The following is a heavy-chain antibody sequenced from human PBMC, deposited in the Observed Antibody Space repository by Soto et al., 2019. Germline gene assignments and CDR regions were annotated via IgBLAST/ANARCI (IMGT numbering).Heavy chain of an antibody. D-gene: IGHD3-3*01. Sequence: PSETLSLTCTVSGGSISSGDYYWSWIRQHPGKGLEWIGYIYYTGRTSYNPSLKSRVTISVDTSKNQFSLKLSSVTAADTAVYYCARVFRALYYDFWSGENWFDPWGQGALVTVSS. CDR3: ARVFRALYYDFWSGENWFDP. V-gene: IGHV4-30-4*08. CDR2: IYYTGRT. CDR1: GGSISSGDYY. J-gene: IGHJ5*02.